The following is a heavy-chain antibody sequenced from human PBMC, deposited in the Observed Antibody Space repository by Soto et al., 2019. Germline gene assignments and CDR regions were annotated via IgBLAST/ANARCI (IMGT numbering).Heavy chain of an antibody. CDR2: IYPGDSDT. J-gene: IGHJ4*02. V-gene: IGHV5-51*01. CDR1: GYSLTSYW. CDR3: ARHVAGTESVDY. D-gene: IGHD6-19*01. Sequence: PXDSLTISGKGSGYSLTSYWIGLVRQMPGKGLEWMGIIYPGDSDTRYSPSFQGQVTISADKSISTAYLQWSSLKASDTAMYYCARHVAGTESVDYWGQGTLVTVS.